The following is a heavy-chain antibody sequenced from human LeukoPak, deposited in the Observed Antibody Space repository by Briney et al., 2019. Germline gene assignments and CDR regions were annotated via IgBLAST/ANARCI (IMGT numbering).Heavy chain of an antibody. CDR2: INTDGSST. Sequence: GGSLRLSCAASGFTFSSYWMHWVRQAPGKGLVWVSRINTDGSSTSYADSVKGRFTISRDNAKNTLYLQMNSLRAEDTAVYYCAKDGSSYYYYGMDVWGQGTTVTVSS. V-gene: IGHV3-74*01. CDR3: AKDGSSYYYYGMDV. CDR1: GFTFSSYW. J-gene: IGHJ6*02.